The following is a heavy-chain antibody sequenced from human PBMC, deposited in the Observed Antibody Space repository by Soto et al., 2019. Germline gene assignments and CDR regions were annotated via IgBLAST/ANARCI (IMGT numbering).Heavy chain of an antibody. Sequence: QVQLVQSGAEVKKPGSSVKVSCKASGDPFSSYAISWVRQAPGQGLAWMGGIIPILGAANYAQKFQGRVTITADKSTSTVYMELSSLRSEDTAVYYCARDNHRGVVGAMGYYFDHWGQGTLITVSS. CDR3: ARDNHRGVVGAMGYYFDH. J-gene: IGHJ4*02. CDR2: IIPILGAA. D-gene: IGHD1-26*01. CDR1: GDPFSSYA. V-gene: IGHV1-69*06.